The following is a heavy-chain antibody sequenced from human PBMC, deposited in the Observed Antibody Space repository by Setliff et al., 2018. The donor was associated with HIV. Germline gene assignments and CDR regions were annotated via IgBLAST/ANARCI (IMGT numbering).Heavy chain of an antibody. J-gene: IGHJ3*02. CDR2: IYYPGST. CDR1: SGSISSYY. CDR3: ARLGMTTVGIGDVFDI. V-gene: IGHV4-59*08. Sequence: TSETLSLTCTVSSGSISSYYWSWIRQPPGKGLEWIGYIYYPGSTNYNPSLRSRVTISLDTSKNQFSLRVRSVTAADTAVYYCARLGMTTVGIGDVFDIWGQGTMVTVSS. D-gene: IGHD4-17*01.